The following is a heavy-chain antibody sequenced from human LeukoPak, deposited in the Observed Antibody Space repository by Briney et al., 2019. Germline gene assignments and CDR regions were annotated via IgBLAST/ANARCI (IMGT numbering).Heavy chain of an antibody. Sequence: SETLSLTCTVSGGSISSYYWSWIRQPPGKGLEWIGYIYYSGSTNYNPSLKSRVTISVDTSKHQFSLKLSSVTAADTAVYYCARDLGTFGSGWGYFDYWGQGTLVTVSS. D-gene: IGHD6-19*01. CDR2: IYYSGST. CDR1: GGSISSYY. CDR3: ARDLGTFGSGWGYFDY. J-gene: IGHJ4*02. V-gene: IGHV4-59*01.